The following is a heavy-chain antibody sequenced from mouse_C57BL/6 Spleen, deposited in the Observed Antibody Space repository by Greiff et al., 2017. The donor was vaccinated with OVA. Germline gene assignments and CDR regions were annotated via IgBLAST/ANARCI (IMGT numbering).Heavy chain of an antibody. CDR1: GYTFTDYY. D-gene: IGHD1-1*01. CDR3: ARDTTVVAPWYFDV. J-gene: IGHJ1*03. Sequence: VQLQESGAELVRPGASVKLSCKASGYTFTDYYINWVKQRPGQGLEWIARIYPGSGNTYYNEKFKGKATLTAEKSSSTAYMQLSSLTSEDSAVYFCARDTTVVAPWYFDVWGTGTTVTVSS. CDR2: IYPGSGNT. V-gene: IGHV1-76*01.